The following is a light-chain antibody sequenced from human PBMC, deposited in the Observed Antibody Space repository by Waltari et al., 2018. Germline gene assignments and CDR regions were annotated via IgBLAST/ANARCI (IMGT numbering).Light chain of an antibody. J-gene: IGKJ1*01. CDR1: QNVNYY. Sequence: EVVLTQSPATLAVSPGERATLSCTASQNVNYYLAWYQQKDGQAPRLLIYGASTRATGIPDRFSGSGSGTEFTLSISSLQSEDFAIYYCQQYNEWPRTFGQGTRVEI. CDR2: GAS. CDR3: QQYNEWPRT. V-gene: IGKV3-15*01.